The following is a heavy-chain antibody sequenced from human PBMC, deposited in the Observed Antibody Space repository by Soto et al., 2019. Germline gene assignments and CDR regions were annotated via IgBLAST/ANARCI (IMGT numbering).Heavy chain of an antibody. Sequence: QVQLVQSGAEVKKPGSSVKVSCKASGGTFSSYAISWVRQAPGQGLEWRGGIIPIFGTANYAQKFQGRVTITADESTSTAYMELSSLRSEDTAVYYCARETSRPYYYDSSGYPPCFDYWGQGTLVTVSS. CDR3: ARETSRPYYYDSSGYPPCFDY. V-gene: IGHV1-69*01. CDR2: IIPIFGTA. D-gene: IGHD3-22*01. CDR1: GGTFSSYA. J-gene: IGHJ4*02.